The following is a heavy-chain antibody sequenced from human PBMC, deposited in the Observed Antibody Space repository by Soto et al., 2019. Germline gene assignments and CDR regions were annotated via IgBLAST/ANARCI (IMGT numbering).Heavy chain of an antibody. CDR1: GGSISSGNW. CDR3: SSADHDDFAL. D-gene: IGHD4-17*01. J-gene: IGHJ4*02. Sequence: TLPLTCAVSGGSISSGNWWSCVRQPPGKGLEWIGEIYHSGSTNYNPSLKSRVTISVDKSKNQFSLKLSSVTAADTAVYYCSSADHDDFALCGQGSLVTVSS. CDR2: IYHSGST. V-gene: IGHV4-4*02.